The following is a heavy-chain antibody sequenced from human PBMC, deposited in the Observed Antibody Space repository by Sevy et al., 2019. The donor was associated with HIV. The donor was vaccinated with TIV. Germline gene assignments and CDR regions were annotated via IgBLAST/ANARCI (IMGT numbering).Heavy chain of an antibody. CDR3: ARGPPDGSYDYFDY. Sequence: GDSLKISCAASGFTFIRYNMNWVRQAPGKGLEWVSSVSGSSNYIYYAESLKGRFIISRDNAKDTLYLQMNSLRADDTAVYYCARGPPDGSYDYFDYWGQGTLVTVSS. D-gene: IGHD1-26*01. CDR2: VSGSSNYI. CDR1: GFTFIRYN. V-gene: IGHV3-21*06. J-gene: IGHJ4*02.